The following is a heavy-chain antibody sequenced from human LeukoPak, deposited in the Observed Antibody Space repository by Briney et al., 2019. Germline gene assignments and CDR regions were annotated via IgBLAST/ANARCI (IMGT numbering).Heavy chain of an antibody. D-gene: IGHD3-3*01. CDR3: ARDKVGITIFGVVISYGMDV. CDR2: IYYSGST. V-gene: IGHV4-59*01. Sequence: SETLSLTCTVSGGSISSYYWSWIRQPPGKGLEWIGYIYYSGSTNYNPSLKSRVTISVDTSKNQFSLKLSSVTAADTAVYCCARDKVGITIFGVVISYGMDVWGQGTTVTVSS. CDR1: GGSISSYY. J-gene: IGHJ6*02.